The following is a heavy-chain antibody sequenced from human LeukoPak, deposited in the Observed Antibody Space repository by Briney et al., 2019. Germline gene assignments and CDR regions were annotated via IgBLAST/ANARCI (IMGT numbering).Heavy chain of an antibody. CDR3: VRRLRGWSSGFDY. J-gene: IGHJ4*02. CDR2: IGAAGEM. CDR1: GFTFSSYD. Sequence: GGSLRLSCAASGFTFSSYDMHWVRQATGKGLEWVSTIGAAGEMFYPGSVKGRFTISRDDAKNSMYLQMNSLRAGDTAVYYCVRRLRGWSSGFDYWGQGVLVTVSS. V-gene: IGHV3-13*04. D-gene: IGHD6-19*01.